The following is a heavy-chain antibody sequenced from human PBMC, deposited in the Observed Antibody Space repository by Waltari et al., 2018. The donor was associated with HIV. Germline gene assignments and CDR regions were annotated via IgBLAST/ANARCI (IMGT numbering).Heavy chain of an antibody. CDR3: ARASPEGGYLDY. V-gene: IGHV3-33*01. CDR1: GFTFRDSG. D-gene: IGHD2-15*01. CDR2: IWFDGGKK. Sequence: QVQVGESGGGVVQPWRSLGLPCEASGFTFRDSGMHWVRRAPGKGLEWVAVIWFDGGKKVFADSVKGRFTISRDNSKNTVELHMNSVTAEDTAVYYCARASPEGGYLDYWGQGTLVTVSS. J-gene: IGHJ4*02.